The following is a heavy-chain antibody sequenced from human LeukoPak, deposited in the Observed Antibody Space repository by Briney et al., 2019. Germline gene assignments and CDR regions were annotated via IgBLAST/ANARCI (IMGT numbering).Heavy chain of an antibody. CDR2: VYTSGST. Sequence: SETLSLTCTVSGGSISDGYWSWLRQPPGRGLEWIGYVYTSGSTKYSPSLKSRVTISVDTSKSQFALKLSSVTAADTAVYFCAKGYFDYSTYYSYYFNLWGQGALVTVSS. CDR1: GGSISDGY. D-gene: IGHD4-11*01. CDR3: AKGYFDYSTYYSYYFNL. V-gene: IGHV4-4*09. J-gene: IGHJ4*02.